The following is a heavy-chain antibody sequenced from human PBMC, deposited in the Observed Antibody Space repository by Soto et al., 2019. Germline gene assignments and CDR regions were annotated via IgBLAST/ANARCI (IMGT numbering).Heavy chain of an antibody. Sequence: GGSLRLSCAASGFTFSSYGMHWVRQAPGKGLEWVAVISYDGSNKYYADSVKGRFTISRDNSKNTQYLQMNSLRAEDTAVYYCAKVRRDGYSFDYWGRGNLVTVSS. J-gene: IGHJ4*02. CDR3: AKVRRDGYSFDY. CDR2: ISYDGSNK. D-gene: IGHD4-4*01. V-gene: IGHV3-30*18. CDR1: GFTFSSYG.